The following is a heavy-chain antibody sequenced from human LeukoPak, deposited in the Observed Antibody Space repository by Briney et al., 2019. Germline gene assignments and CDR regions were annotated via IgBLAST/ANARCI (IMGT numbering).Heavy chain of an antibody. V-gene: IGHV3-9*01. D-gene: IGHD6-19*01. CDR1: GFTFDDYA. CDR3: AKTRGSGWYYFDY. J-gene: IGHJ4*02. CDR2: ISWNSGSI. Sequence: GRSLRLSCAASGFTFDDYAMHWVRQAPGKGLEWVSGISWNSGSIGYADSVKGRFTISRDNAKNSLYLQMNSLRAEDTALYYCAKTRGSGWYYFDYWGQGTLVTVSS.